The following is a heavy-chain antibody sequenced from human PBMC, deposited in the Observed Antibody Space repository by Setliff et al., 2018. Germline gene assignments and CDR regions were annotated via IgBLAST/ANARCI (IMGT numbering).Heavy chain of an antibody. V-gene: IGHV3-23*01. Sequence: GESLKISCAASGFTFNTYAMSWVRQPPGKGLEWVSSISDTALGIYYADSVRGRFTISRDNSKKTLYLQMNSLRAEDTAVYYCVKDVVGYSSTRPKRDYFDYWGQGTLVTVSS. CDR2: ISDTALGI. D-gene: IGHD6-13*01. J-gene: IGHJ4*02. CDR1: GFTFNTYA. CDR3: VKDVVGYSSTRPKRDYFDY.